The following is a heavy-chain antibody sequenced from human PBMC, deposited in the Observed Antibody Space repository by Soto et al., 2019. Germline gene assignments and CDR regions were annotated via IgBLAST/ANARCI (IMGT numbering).Heavy chain of an antibody. J-gene: IGHJ6*02. CDR3: VRQGIGNLHGLVDV. CDR2: VYYTGGT. V-gene: IGHV4-59*08. D-gene: IGHD1-1*01. Sequence: QVQLQPSGPGLVKPSETLSLTCTVSSGPSSSHNWGWIRQPPGRGLEWIGYVYYTGGTSYNPSLKSRVTISADTSTNHISLTLSSVTAADTAVYYCVRQGIGNLHGLVDVWGQGTTVSVSS. CDR1: SGPSSSHN.